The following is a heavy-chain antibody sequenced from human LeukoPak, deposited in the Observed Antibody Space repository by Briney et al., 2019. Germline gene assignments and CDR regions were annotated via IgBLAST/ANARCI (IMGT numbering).Heavy chain of an antibody. CDR2: ISAYNGNT. CDR3: ARAKRGYSGYDFTEVIDY. Sequence: ASVKVSCKASGYTFTSYGISWVRQAPGQGLEWMGWISAYNGNTNYAQKLQGGVTMTTDTSTSTAYMELRSLRSDDTAVYYCARAKRGYSGYDFTEVIDYWGQGTLVTVSS. V-gene: IGHV1-18*04. D-gene: IGHD5-12*01. J-gene: IGHJ4*02. CDR1: GYTFTSYG.